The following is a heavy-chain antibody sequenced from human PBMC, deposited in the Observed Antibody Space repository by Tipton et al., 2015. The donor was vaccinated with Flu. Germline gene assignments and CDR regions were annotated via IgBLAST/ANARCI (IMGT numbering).Heavy chain of an antibody. J-gene: IGHJ4*02. Sequence: TLSLTCTVSGYSLSSYYWSWIRQPAGKGLEWIGRIYTSGGSKYNPSLRGRLTMSVDASKKEFSLKLSSVTAADTAVYYCSRDFCSGGFCYPDYWGQGTLVTVSS. CDR1: GYSLSSYY. V-gene: IGHV4-4*07. CDR3: SRDFCSGGFCYPDY. D-gene: IGHD2-15*01. CDR2: IYTSGGS.